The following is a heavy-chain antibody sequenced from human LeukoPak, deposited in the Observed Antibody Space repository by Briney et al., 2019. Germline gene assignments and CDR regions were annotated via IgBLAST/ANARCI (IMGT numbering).Heavy chain of an antibody. Sequence: SETLSLTCAVYGGSFSGYYWSWIRQPPGKGLEWIGYIYHSGSTYYNPSLKSRVTISVDRSKNQFSLKLSSVTAADTAVYYCASGYYYDSSGYWPRPIDYWGQGTLVTVSS. V-gene: IGHV4-34*01. J-gene: IGHJ4*02. CDR1: GGSFSGYY. CDR3: ASGYYYDSSGYWPRPIDY. D-gene: IGHD3-22*01. CDR2: IYHSGST.